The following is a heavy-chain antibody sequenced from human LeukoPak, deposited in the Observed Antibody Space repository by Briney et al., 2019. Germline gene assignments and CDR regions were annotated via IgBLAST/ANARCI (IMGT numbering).Heavy chain of an antibody. CDR3: ARTWVYSVSTYRDY. Sequence: KPSETLSLTCTISGGSISSTSHYWGWLRQTPGKGLEWIGSIYHSGNTYDNPSLKSRVTISVDTSRNQFSLKMVSVTAADSALYYCARTWVYSVSTYRDYWGQGTLVTVSS. V-gene: IGHV4-39*01. CDR1: GGSISSTSHY. D-gene: IGHD4-11*01. CDR2: IYHSGNT. J-gene: IGHJ4*02.